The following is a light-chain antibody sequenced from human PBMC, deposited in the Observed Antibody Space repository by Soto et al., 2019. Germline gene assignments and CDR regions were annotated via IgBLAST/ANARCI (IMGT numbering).Light chain of an antibody. CDR2: DVS. V-gene: IGLV2-8*01. CDR3: SSYAGSNSYV. CDR1: SSDVGGYNF. J-gene: IGLJ1*01. Sequence: QSALTQPPSASGSPGQSVTISCTGTSSDVGGYNFVSWYQHHPGKAPKLMIFDVSELPSGVPDRFSGSKSGNTASLTVSGLQAEDEADYYCSSYAGSNSYVFGTGTKVTVL.